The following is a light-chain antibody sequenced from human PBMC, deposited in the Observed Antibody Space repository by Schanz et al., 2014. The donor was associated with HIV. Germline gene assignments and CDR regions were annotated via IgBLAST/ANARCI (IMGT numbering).Light chain of an antibody. CDR3: QQCVTYPYS. CDR2: ATS. V-gene: IGKV1-39*01. Sequence: DFQMTQFPSSLSASVGDRVTITCRASQSISISLNWYQQKPGKAPRLLIYATSLLHTGVPSRFSVSGSVPQFTLTISGLQPDDFATYYCQQCVTYPYSFGQGT. CDR1: QSISIS. J-gene: IGKJ2*01.